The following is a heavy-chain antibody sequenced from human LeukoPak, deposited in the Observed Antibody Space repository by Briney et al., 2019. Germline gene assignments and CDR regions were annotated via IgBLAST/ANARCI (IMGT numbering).Heavy chain of an antibody. CDR1: GFTFSSYS. V-gene: IGHV3-21*01. J-gene: IGHJ4*02. D-gene: IGHD3-10*01. CDR2: ISGSSSYI. Sequence: PGGSLRLSCAASGFTFSSYSMNWVRQAPGKGLEWVSSISGSSSYIYYAESVKGRFTISRDNAKNSLYLQMNSLRAEDTAVYYCARGREGVICMVRGVILPDYWGQGTLVTVSS. CDR3: ARGREGVICMVRGVILPDY.